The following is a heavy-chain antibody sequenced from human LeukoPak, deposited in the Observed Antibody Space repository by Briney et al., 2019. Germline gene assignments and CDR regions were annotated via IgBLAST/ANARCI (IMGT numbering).Heavy chain of an antibody. CDR3: ARGGAAGMVDY. CDR2: IYHSGST. J-gene: IGHJ4*02. D-gene: IGHD6-13*01. V-gene: IGHV4-30-2*01. Sequence: SQTLSLTCAVSGGSISSGGYSWSWIRQPPGKGLEWIGYIYHSGSTYYNPSLKSRVTISVDRSKNQFSLKLSSVTAADTAVYYCARGGAAGMVDYWGQGTLATVSS. CDR1: GGSISSGGYS.